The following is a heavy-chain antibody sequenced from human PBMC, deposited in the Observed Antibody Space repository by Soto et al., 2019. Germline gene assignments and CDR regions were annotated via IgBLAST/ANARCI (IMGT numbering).Heavy chain of an antibody. CDR3: ARRGLTWDY. CDR1: GFKFDDYG. V-gene: IGHV3-20*04. CDR2: INWNCART. Sequence: GGSLRLSCAASGFKFDDYGMSWVRQAPGKGLEWVSGINWNCARTGYADSVKGRFTISRDNAKDSLYLQMNSLRAEDTAFYYCARRGLTWDYWGQGTQVTVSS. J-gene: IGHJ4*02. D-gene: IGHD2-21*02.